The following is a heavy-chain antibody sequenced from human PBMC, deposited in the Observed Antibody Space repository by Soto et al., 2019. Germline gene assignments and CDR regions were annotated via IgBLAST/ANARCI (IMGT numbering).Heavy chain of an antibody. CDR1: GGSISSGGNY. D-gene: IGHD2-21*01. V-gene: IGHV4-31*03. Sequence: SETLSLTCTVSGGSISSGGNYWSWIRQHPGKGLEWTGYMYHSGSTYYNPSHKSRVTISVDTSKKQFSLKLSSVTAADTAIYYCTTGGDAWKTGLWGQGTLVTVS. CDR3: TTGGDAWKTGL. J-gene: IGHJ4*02. CDR2: MYHSGST.